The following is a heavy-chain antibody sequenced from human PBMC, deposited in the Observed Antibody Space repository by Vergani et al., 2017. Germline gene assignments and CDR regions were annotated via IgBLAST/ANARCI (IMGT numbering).Heavy chain of an antibody. Sequence: QVQLVQSGAEVKKPGASVKVSCKASGYTFTGYYMHWVRQAPGQGLEWMGWINPNRGGTNYAQKFQGRVTMTRDTSISTACMELSRLRSDDTAVYYCAMRPGRRWYYFDYWGQGTLVTVSS. D-gene: IGHD4-23*01. J-gene: IGHJ4*02. V-gene: IGHV1-2*02. CDR2: INPNRGGT. CDR1: GYTFTGYY. CDR3: AMRPGRRWYYFDY.